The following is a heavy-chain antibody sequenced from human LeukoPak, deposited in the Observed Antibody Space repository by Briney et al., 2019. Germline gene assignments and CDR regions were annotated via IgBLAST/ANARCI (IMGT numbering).Heavy chain of an antibody. CDR2: IKSKRDGGTI. J-gene: IGHJ4*02. D-gene: IGHD6-25*01. CDR3: TTVGSAWNFDY. V-gene: IGHV3-15*01. Sequence: PGGSLRLSCAASGFTFSNAWMTWVRQAPGKRLEWVGRIKSKRDGGTIDYAAPVKGRFTISRDDSKDTLYLQMNSLKIEDAAVYYCTTVGSAWNFDYWGQGTLVTVSS. CDR1: GFTFSNAW.